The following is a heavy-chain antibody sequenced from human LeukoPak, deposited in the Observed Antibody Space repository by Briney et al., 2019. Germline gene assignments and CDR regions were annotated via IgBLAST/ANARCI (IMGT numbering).Heavy chain of an antibody. J-gene: IGHJ6*03. V-gene: IGHV3-48*03. CDR2: ISSSGSTI. CDR1: GFTFSSYE. CDR3: ARDRTGHQLISRKEYYYMDV. Sequence: GGSLRLSCAASGFTFSSYEMNWVRQAPGKGLEWVSYISSSGSTIYYADSVKGRFTISRDNAKNSLYLQMNSLRAEDTAVYYCARDRTGHQLISRKEYYYMDVWGKGTTVTISS. D-gene: IGHD2-2*01.